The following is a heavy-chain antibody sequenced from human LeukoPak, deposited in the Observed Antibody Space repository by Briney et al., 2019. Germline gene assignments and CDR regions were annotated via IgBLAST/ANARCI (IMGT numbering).Heavy chain of an antibody. CDR1: GFTFSSYE. Sequence: GGSLRLSCAASGFTFSSYEMNWVRQAPGKGLEWVSYISSSGSTIYYADSVKGRFTISRDNARNSLYLQMNSLRAEDTAVYYCAREDFRQLGVDYWGQGTLVTVSS. CDR3: AREDFRQLGVDY. CDR2: ISSSGSTI. J-gene: IGHJ4*02. D-gene: IGHD6-6*01. V-gene: IGHV3-48*03.